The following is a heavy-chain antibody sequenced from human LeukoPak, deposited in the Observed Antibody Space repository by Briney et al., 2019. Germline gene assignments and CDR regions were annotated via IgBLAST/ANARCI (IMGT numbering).Heavy chain of an antibody. J-gene: IGHJ4*02. Sequence: GGSLRLSCAAFGFTFSSYEMNWVRQAPGKGLEWVSYSNDSGSTMYYADSVKGRFTISRDNAKNSLYLQMNSLRAEDTAVYYCARQRWDDSGSYFDYWGQGTLVTVSS. CDR3: ARQRWDDSGSYFDY. CDR2: SNDSGSTM. V-gene: IGHV3-48*03. CDR1: GFTFSSYE. D-gene: IGHD1-26*01.